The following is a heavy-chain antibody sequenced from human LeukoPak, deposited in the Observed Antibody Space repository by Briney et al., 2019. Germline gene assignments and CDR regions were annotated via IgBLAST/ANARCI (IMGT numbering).Heavy chain of an antibody. V-gene: IGHV3-9*01. CDR2: ISWNSGSI. CDR3: AKDFTSSSSFMDV. CDR1: GFTFSSYN. D-gene: IGHD6-13*01. Sequence: GGSLRLSCAASGFTFSSYNMNWVRQAPGKGLEWVSGISWNSGSIGYADSVKGRFTISRDNAKNSLYLQMNSLRAEDTALYYCAKDFTSSSSFMDVWGKGTTVTISS. J-gene: IGHJ6*03.